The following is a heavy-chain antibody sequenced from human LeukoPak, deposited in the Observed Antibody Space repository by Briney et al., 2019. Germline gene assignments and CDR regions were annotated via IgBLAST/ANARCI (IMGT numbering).Heavy chain of an antibody. D-gene: IGHD3-10*02. J-gene: IGHJ3*02. CDR3: ARDGGTDYARDAFDI. CDR2: INTNTGNP. CDR1: GYTSASYA. Sequence: GASVKVSCKASGYTSASYAMNWVRQAPGQGLEWMGWINTNTGNPTYAQGFTGRFVFSLDTSVSTAYLQISSLKAEGTAVYYCARDGGTDYARDAFDIWGQGTMVTVSS. V-gene: IGHV7-4-1*02.